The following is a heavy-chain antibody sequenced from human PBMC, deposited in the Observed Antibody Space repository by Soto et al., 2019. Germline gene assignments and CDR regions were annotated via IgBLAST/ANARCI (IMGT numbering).Heavy chain of an antibody. Sequence: GGSLRLSCAASGFTFSSYGMHWVRQAPGKGLEWVAVISYDGSNKYYADSVKGRFTISRDNSKNTLYLQMNSLRAEDTAVYYCAKERAPFCCGGDGPERTDAFDIWGQGTMVTVSS. J-gene: IGHJ3*02. CDR2: ISYDGSNK. CDR1: GFTFSSYG. V-gene: IGHV3-30*18. D-gene: IGHD2-21*02. CDR3: AKERAPFCCGGDGPERTDAFDI.